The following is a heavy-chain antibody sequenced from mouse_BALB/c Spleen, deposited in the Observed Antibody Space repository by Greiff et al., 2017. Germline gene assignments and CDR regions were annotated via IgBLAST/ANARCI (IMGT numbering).Heavy chain of an antibody. D-gene: IGHD1-2*01. J-gene: IGHJ3*01. Sequence: QVQLQQSGPELVKPGASVKISCKASGYAFSSSWMNWVKQRPGQGLEWIGRIYPGDGDTNYNGKFKGKATLTADKSSSTAYMQLSSLTSVDSAVYFCAREVTTATAYWGQGTLVTVSA. V-gene: IGHV1-82*01. CDR3: AREVTTATAY. CDR1: GYAFSSSW. CDR2: IYPGDGDT.